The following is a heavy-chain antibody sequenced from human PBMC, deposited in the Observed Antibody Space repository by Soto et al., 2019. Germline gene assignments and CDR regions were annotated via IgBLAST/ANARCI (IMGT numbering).Heavy chain of an antibody. V-gene: IGHV3-48*03. Sequence: PGGSLRLSCTASGFTFSSYWMTWVRQAPGKGLEWVSYISSSGSTLYYADSVKGRFTISRDNAKNSLYLQMNSLRAEDTAVYYCASAGGIAVAGIKWGQGTLVTVSS. CDR1: GFTFSSYW. CDR3: ASAGGIAVAGIK. J-gene: IGHJ4*02. CDR2: ISSSGSTL. D-gene: IGHD6-19*01.